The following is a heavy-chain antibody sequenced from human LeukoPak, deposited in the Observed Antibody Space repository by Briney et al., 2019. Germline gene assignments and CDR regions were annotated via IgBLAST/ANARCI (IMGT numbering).Heavy chain of an antibody. Sequence: ASVKVSCKASGYTFTSNAMHWVHQAPGQRLERMGCSNGANGNTEYSHEFQGRVTITRDTSARTVYMELSSLRSEDTAVYYCARGAGEGSWLIDYWGQGTLVIVSS. CDR3: ARGAGEGSWLIDY. V-gene: IGHV1-3*02. CDR2: SNGANGNT. CDR1: GYTFTSNA. D-gene: IGHD3-16*01. J-gene: IGHJ4*02.